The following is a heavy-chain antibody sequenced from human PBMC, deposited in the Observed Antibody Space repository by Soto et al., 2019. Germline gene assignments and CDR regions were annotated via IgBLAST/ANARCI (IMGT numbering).Heavy chain of an antibody. J-gene: IGHJ5*01. CDR3: ARGRYCLTGRCFPNWFDS. Sequence: SETLSLTCSVSGDSISNLDYFWAWIRQPPGQALEYIGYIYKSATTYYNPSFESRVAISVDTSKSQFSLNVISVTAADTAVYFCARGRYCLTGRCFPNWFDSWGQGALVTVSS. CDR2: IYKSATT. CDR1: GDSISNLDYF. D-gene: IGHD7-27*01. V-gene: IGHV4-30-4*01.